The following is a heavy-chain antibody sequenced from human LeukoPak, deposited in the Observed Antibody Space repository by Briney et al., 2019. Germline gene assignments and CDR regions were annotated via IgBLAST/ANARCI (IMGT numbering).Heavy chain of an antibody. CDR3: AKSRVLLGYCSSTSCYTRRYFDY. J-gene: IGHJ4*02. Sequence: ASVKVSCKASGGTFSSYAISWVRQAPGQGLEWMGGIIPIFGTANYAQKFQGRVTITTDESTSTAYMELSSLRSEDTAVYYCAKSRVLLGYCSSTSCYTRRYFDYWGQGTLVTVSS. V-gene: IGHV1-69*05. D-gene: IGHD2-2*02. CDR1: GGTFSSYA. CDR2: IIPIFGTA.